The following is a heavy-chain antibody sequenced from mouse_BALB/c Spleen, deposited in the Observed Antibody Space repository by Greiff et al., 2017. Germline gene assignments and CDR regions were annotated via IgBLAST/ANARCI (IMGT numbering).Heavy chain of an antibody. V-gene: IGHV1S137*01. Sequence: LVESGAELVRPGVSVKISCKGSGYTFTDYAMHWVKQSHAKSLEWIGVISTYYGDASYNQKFKGKATMTVDKSSSTAYMELARLTSEDSAIYYCARTAGTWFAYWGQGTLVTVSA. J-gene: IGHJ3*01. D-gene: IGHD3-2*01. CDR2: ISTYYGDA. CDR3: ARTAGTWFAY. CDR1: GYTFTDYA.